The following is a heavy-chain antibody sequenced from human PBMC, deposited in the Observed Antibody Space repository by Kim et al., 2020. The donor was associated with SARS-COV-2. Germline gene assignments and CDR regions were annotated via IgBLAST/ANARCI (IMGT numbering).Heavy chain of an antibody. CDR2: K. CDR3: ARVVGFGESPH. Sequence: KYYVDSVKGRFTISRDNAKNSLYLQMNSLRAEDTAVYYCARVVGFGESPHWGQGTLVTVSS. D-gene: IGHD3-10*01. J-gene: IGHJ4*02. V-gene: IGHV3-7*01.